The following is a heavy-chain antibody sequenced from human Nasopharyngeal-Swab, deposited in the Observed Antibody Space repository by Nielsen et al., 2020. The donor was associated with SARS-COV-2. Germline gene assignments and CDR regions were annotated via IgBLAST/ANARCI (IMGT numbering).Heavy chain of an antibody. V-gene: IGHV5-10-1*01. Sequence: GESLKISCKGSGYSFTSYWISWVRQMPGKGLEWMGRIDPSDSYTNYSPSFQGHVTISADKSISTAHLQWSSLKASDTAMYYCARHVQDSSGWYDYWGQGTLVTVSS. D-gene: IGHD6-19*01. CDR1: GYSFTSYW. J-gene: IGHJ4*02. CDR2: IDPSDSYT. CDR3: ARHVQDSSGWYDY.